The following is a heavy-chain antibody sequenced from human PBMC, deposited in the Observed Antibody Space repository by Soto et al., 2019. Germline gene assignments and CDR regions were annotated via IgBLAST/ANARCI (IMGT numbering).Heavy chain of an antibody. J-gene: IGHJ6*02. D-gene: IGHD4-17*01. CDR3: ARVEAPLIHGDHYYYGMDV. Sequence: QVQLVESGGGVVRPGRSLRLACEASGFSFSTYGMHWVRQAPGKGLQWVAVIWYDGTNTYYADSVKGRFTISRDNSKDTMYLEMNNLRAEDTAVYYCARVEAPLIHGDHYYYGMDVWGQGTTVTVSS. CDR1: GFSFSTYG. CDR2: IWYDGTNT. V-gene: IGHV3-33*01.